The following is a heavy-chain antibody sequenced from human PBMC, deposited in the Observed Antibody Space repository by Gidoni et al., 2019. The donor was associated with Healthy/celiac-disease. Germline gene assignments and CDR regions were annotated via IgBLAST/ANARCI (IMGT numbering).Heavy chain of an antibody. CDR2: IWYDGSNK. Sequence: QVQLVESGGGVVQPGRSLRLSCAASGFTFSSYGMPWVRQAPGKGLEWVAVIWYDGSNKYYADSVKGRFTISRDNSKNTLYLQMNSLRAEDTAVYYCARGYYYDSSGYYGEYYYYGMDVWGQGTTVTVSS. CDR1: GFTFSSYG. J-gene: IGHJ6*02. D-gene: IGHD3-22*01. CDR3: ARGYYYDSSGYYGEYYYYGMDV. V-gene: IGHV3-33*01.